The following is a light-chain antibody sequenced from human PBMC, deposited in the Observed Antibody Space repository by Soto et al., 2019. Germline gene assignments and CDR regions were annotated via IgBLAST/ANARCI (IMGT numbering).Light chain of an antibody. CDR2: DAS. V-gene: IGKV1-5*01. J-gene: IGKJ5*01. CDR1: QSISSW. CDR3: QQYGFSLIT. Sequence: DIQMTQSPSTLSASVGDRVTITCRASQSISSWLAWYQQKPGKAPKLLIYDASSLESGVPSRFSGSGSGTEFTLTISSLQPEDSALYYCQQYGFSLITFGQGTRLEIK.